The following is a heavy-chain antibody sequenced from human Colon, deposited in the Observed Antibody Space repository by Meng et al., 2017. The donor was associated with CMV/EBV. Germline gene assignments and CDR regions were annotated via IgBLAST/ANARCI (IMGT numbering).Heavy chain of an antibody. CDR1: GYTFTSYF. J-gene: IGHJ4*02. Sequence: SCKSSGYTFTSYFIHWVRQAPGQGLEWMGNINPSGSSTTYAQKFQGRVTMTWDTSTSTVYMDLNSLTSEDTALYYCAREMASTYFFDYWGQGTLVTVSS. V-gene: IGHV1-46*01. CDR2: INPSGSST. D-gene: IGHD5-24*01. CDR3: AREMASTYFFDY.